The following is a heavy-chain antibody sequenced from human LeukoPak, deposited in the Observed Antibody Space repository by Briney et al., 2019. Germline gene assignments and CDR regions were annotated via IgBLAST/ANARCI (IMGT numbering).Heavy chain of an antibody. D-gene: IGHD5-12*01. CDR2: IYYSGST. V-gene: IGHV4-61*01. Sequence: SETLSLTCTVSGGSVNSGSHYWCWIRQPPGKGLEWIGYIYYSGSTNYNPSLKGRATMSLDTSKNQFSLNLNSVTAADTAVYYCARDPGYSGIDYWGQGTLVTVSS. CDR1: GGSVNSGSHY. CDR3: ARDPGYSGIDY. J-gene: IGHJ4*02.